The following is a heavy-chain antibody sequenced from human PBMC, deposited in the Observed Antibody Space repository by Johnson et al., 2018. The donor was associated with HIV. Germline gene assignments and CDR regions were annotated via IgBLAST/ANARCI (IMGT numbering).Heavy chain of an antibody. V-gene: IGHV3-43*01. CDR1: GFTFDDYT. CDR2: ISWDGGST. D-gene: IGHD3-10*01. Sequence: EVQLVESGGVVVQPGGSLRLSCAASGFTFDDYTMHWVRQAPGKGLEWLSLISWDGGSTYYADSVKGRFTISRDNSKNSLYLQMSSLRTEDTALYYCAKWWFRELLPNAFDLWGQGTMVTVSS. J-gene: IGHJ3*01. CDR3: AKWWFRELLPNAFDL.